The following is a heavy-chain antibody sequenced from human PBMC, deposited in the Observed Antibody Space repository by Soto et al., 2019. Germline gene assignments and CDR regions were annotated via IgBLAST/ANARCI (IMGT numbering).Heavy chain of an antibody. J-gene: IGHJ1*01. CDR3: AKDLGDSSGYYYGYFQH. D-gene: IGHD3-22*01. Sequence: EVQLLESGGGLVQPGGSLRLSCAASGFTFSSYAMAWVRQAPGKGLEWVSAISGSGGSTYYADSVKGRFTISRGNSKNTLYLQMNGLRAEDTAVYYCAKDLGDSSGYYYGYFQHWGQGTLVSVSS. CDR1: GFTFSSYA. V-gene: IGHV3-23*01. CDR2: ISGSGGST.